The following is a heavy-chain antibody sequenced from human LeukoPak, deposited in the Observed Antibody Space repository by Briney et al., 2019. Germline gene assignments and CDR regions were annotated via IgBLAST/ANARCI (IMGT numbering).Heavy chain of an antibody. CDR2: ISYDGNNK. CDR3: ARGGIPTGPYYYFYYMDV. Sequence: PGSSLRLSCAASGFTFSRNVMHWVRQAPGKGLEWVALISYDGNNKFYADPVKGRFTISRDNSGNTLFLQMNSLRGEDAAVYSCARGGIPTGPYYYFYYMDVWGKGTAVTVSS. D-gene: IGHD3-10*01. V-gene: IGHV3-30*01. J-gene: IGHJ6*03. CDR1: GFTFSRNV.